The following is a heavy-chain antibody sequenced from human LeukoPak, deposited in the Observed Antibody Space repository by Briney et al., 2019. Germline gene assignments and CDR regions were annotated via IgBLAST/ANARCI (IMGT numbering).Heavy chain of an antibody. CDR3: ARDPRCSSMSCYRSSFYGMDV. D-gene: IGHD2-2*01. J-gene: IGHJ6*02. Sequence: GGSLRLSCAASGFTFSSYEMNWARQAPGKGLEWVSYISSSGSSIYYADSVKGRFTISRDNAKNSLYLQMNSLRAEDTAVYYCARDPRCSSMSCYRSSFYGMDVWGQGTTVTVSS. CDR2: ISSSGSSI. V-gene: IGHV3-48*03. CDR1: GFTFSSYE.